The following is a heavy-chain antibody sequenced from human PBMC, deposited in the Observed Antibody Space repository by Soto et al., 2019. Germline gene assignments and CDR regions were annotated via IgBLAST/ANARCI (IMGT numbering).Heavy chain of an antibody. CDR1: GGSISSSSYY. J-gene: IGHJ4*02. CDR2: IYYSGST. Sequence: PSETLSLTCTVSGGSISSSSYYWGWIRQPPGKGLEWIGSIYYSGSTFYNPSLKSRVTISGDTSKNQFSLTLSAVTAADTAVYYCARGFGYSSGWYAYWGQGTQVTVSS. D-gene: IGHD6-19*01. CDR3: ARGFGYSSGWYAY. V-gene: IGHV4-39*07.